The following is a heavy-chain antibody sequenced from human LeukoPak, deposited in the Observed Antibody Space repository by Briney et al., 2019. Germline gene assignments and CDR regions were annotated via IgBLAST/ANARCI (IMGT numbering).Heavy chain of an antibody. J-gene: IGHJ4*02. CDR3: AKDESFGSTFRSGPAN. CDR1: GFTFDDYA. Sequence: PGGSLRLSCAASGFTFDDYAMHWVRQAPGKGLEWVSGISWNSGSIGYADSVKGRFTISRDNAKNSLYLQMNSLRAEDTALYYCAKDESFGSTFRSGPANWGQGTLVTVSS. CDR2: ISWNSGSI. V-gene: IGHV3-9*01. D-gene: IGHD2/OR15-2a*01.